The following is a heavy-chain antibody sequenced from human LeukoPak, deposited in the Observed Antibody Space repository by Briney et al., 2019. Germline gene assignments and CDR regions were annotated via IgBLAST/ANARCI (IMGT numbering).Heavy chain of an antibody. CDR1: LYPVTPTG. Sequence: ASLKPSPTPALYPVTPTGVNCGPGAPGQGLKWMGIIHPSGGNTNYAKTSQARVAMTWDSSTSTVYTQLSSLRSQAPARDYCSRDSSSTGCQGAVFDNWGQGTLVTVSS. CDR2: IHPSGGNT. J-gene: IGHJ4*02. CDR3: SRDSSSTGCQGAVFDN. D-gene: IGHD2-2*01. V-gene: IGHV1-46*01.